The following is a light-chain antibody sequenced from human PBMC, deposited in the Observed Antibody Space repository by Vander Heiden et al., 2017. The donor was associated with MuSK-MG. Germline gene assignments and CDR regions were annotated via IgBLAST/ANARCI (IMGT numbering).Light chain of an antibody. CDR1: QSISSY. V-gene: IGKV1-39*01. CDR2: AAS. J-gene: IGKJ1*01. Sequence: PSSLSASVGDRVTITCRASQSISSYLNWYQQKPGKAPKLLIYAASSLESGVPSRFSGSGSGTDFTLTISSLQPEDFATYYCQQNYSTPPTFGQGTKVEIK. CDR3: QQNYSTPPT.